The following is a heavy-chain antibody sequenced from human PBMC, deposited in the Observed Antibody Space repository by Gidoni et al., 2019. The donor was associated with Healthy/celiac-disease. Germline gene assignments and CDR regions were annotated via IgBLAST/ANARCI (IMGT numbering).Heavy chain of an antibody. CDR2: ISSSSSYT. V-gene: IGHV3-11*06. CDR1: GFTFSDYY. D-gene: IGHD3-3*01. Sequence: QVQLVESGGGLVKPGGSLRLSCAASGFTFSDYYMSWIRQAPGKGLEWVSYISSSSSYTNYADSVKGRFTISRDNAKNSLYLQMNSLRAEDTAVYYCARNGYYDFWSGYPLYYFDYWGQGTLVTVSS. J-gene: IGHJ4*02. CDR3: ARNGYYDFWSGYPLYYFDY.